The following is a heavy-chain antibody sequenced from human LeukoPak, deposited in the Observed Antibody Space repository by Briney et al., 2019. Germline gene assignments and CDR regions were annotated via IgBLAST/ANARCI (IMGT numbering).Heavy chain of an antibody. CDR1: GYTFTSYY. CDR3: ARSTTRDVSAFDI. Sequence: ASVKVSCTASGYTFTSYYMHWVRQAPGQGLECMGIINPSGGGASYAQKFQGRVTMTRDTSTSTVYMELSSLRSEDTAMYYCARSTTRDVSAFDIWGQGTMVTVSS. D-gene: IGHD4-11*01. J-gene: IGHJ3*02. CDR2: INPSGGGA. V-gene: IGHV1-46*01.